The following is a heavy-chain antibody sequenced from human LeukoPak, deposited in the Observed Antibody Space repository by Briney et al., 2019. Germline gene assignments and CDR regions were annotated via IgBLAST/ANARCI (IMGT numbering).Heavy chain of an antibody. V-gene: IGHV4-39*07. Sequence: PSETLSLTCAVSGGSISSSPYYWGWVRQPPGKGLEWIGIIYYSGSTYYNPSLKSRVTISVDTSKNQFSLKLSSVTAADTAVYYCASGLCGGDCPWGQGTLVTVSS. J-gene: IGHJ5*02. CDR3: ASGLCGGDCP. CDR2: IYYSGST. D-gene: IGHD2-21*02. CDR1: GGSISSSPYY.